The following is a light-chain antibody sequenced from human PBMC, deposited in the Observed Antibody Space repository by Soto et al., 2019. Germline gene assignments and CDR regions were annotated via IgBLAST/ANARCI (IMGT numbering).Light chain of an antibody. V-gene: IGLV2-14*01. CDR1: SSDVGGYNY. CDR2: DVS. CDR3: SSYTSSSTLLYV. J-gene: IGLJ1*01. Sequence: QSALTQPAYVSGSPGQSITISCTGTSSDVGGYNYVSWYQQHPGKAPKLMIYDVSNRPSGFSNRFSGSKSGNTASMNISGLQAEDEADYYCSSYTSSSTLLYVFGTGTKLTVL.